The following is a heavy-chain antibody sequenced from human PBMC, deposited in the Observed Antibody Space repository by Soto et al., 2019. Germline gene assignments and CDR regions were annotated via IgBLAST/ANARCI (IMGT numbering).Heavy chain of an antibody. J-gene: IGHJ6*02. D-gene: IGHD4-17*01. CDR3: AKCDGDYRYYYYGMDV. CDR2: ISGSGSST. V-gene: IGHV3-23*01. Sequence: PGGSLRLSCAASGFAFNIYAMSWVRQAPGKGLEWVASISGSGSSTYSADSVKGRFTISRDNSKIMVYLQMNNLRAEDTATYYCAKCDGDYRYYYYGMDVWGQGTTVTVSS. CDR1: GFAFNIYA.